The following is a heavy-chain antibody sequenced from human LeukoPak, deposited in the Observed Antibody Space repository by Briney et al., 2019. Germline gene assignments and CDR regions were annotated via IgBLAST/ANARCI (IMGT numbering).Heavy chain of an antibody. J-gene: IGHJ2*01. D-gene: IGHD3-22*01. CDR3: ARERYDSSGHWHFDL. Sequence: GGSLRLSCTASGFTFSNAWINWVRQAPGEGLEWVSTIGGSGDNTYYADSVKGRFTISRDNSKNTVFLQMNSLRAEDTAVHYCARERYDSSGHWHFDLWGRGTLVTVSS. CDR2: IGGSGDNT. CDR1: GFTFSNAW. V-gene: IGHV3-23*01.